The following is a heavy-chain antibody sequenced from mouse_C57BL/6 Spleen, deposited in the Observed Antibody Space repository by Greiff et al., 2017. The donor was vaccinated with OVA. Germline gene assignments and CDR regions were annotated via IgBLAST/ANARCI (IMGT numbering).Heavy chain of an antibody. CDR3: ERYYGSSYYFDY. D-gene: IGHD1-1*01. J-gene: IGHJ2*01. CDR1: GYTFTSYW. V-gene: IGHV1-7*01. CDR2: INPSSGYP. Sequence: QVQLQQSGAELAKPGASVKLSCKASGYTFTSYWMHWVTQRPGQGLEWIGYINPSSGYPKYNQKFKDTATLTADKAASTDYMQQSSLTYEYSAVYDCERYYGSSYYFDYWGQGTTLTVSA.